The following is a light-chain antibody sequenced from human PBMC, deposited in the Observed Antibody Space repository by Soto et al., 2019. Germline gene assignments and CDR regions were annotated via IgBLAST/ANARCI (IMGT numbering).Light chain of an antibody. J-gene: IGKJ1*01. CDR1: QGIRND. Sequence: AIQMTQSPSSLSASVGDRVTMTCRANQGIRNDLGWYQQKPGKAPKLLIYAASSLQSGVPSRFSGSGSGTDFTLTISSLQPEDFATYYCLQDYNYPLTFGQGTKVEIK. CDR3: LQDYNYPLT. CDR2: AAS. V-gene: IGKV1-6*01.